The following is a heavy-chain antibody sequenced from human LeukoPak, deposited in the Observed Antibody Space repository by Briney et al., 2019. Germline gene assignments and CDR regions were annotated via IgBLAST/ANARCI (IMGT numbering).Heavy chain of an antibody. Sequence: GGSLRLSCAASGFTFSNYAMHWVRQAPGKGLEWVAIISYDGSSKYYADSVKGRLTISRDNSKNTLYLQMNTLRAEDTAVYYCVSMLASDYWGQGTLVTVSS. D-gene: IGHD2-8*01. V-gene: IGHV3-30-3*01. J-gene: IGHJ4*02. CDR3: VSMLASDY. CDR2: ISYDGSSK. CDR1: GFTFSNYA.